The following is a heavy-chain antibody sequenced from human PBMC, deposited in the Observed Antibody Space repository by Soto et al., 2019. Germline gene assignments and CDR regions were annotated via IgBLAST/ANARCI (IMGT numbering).Heavy chain of an antibody. CDR1: GYTFTSWD. V-gene: IGHV1-8*02. Sequence: ASVKVSCKASGYTFTSWDVYWVRQPAGQGLEWMGYMNPRSGNTGYEQKFQGRVTMTRDISISTAYMELSSLTSDDTAVYYCTASSGTGAGLDFWGQGTPVTVSS. CDR2: MNPRSGNT. D-gene: IGHD6-25*01. J-gene: IGHJ4*01. CDR3: TASSGTGAGLDF.